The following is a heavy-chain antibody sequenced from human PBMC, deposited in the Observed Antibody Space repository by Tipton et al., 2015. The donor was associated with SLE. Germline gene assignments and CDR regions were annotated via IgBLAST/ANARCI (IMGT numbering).Heavy chain of an antibody. CDR3: ARGGWSHDY. D-gene: IGHD2-8*01. J-gene: IGHJ4*02. V-gene: IGHV4-59*01. CDR2: IYYSGSA. CDR1: GGSISSYY. Sequence: TLSLTCTVSGGSISSYYWTWSRQPTGKGLEWIGYIYYSGSAKYNPSLESRVTMSVDTSKNQVSLKLTSVTAADTAVYYCARGGWSHDYWGRGTLVTVSS.